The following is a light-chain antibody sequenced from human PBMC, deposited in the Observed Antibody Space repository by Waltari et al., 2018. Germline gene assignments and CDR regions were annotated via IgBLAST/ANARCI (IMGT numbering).Light chain of an antibody. CDR2: GAS. J-gene: IGKJ4*01. CDR3: QQYNEWPPLT. CDR1: QSISRH. V-gene: IGKV3-15*01. Sequence: VMTQSPATLSVSPGERVTLSCRASQSISRHLAWYQQKPGQAPRLLIYGASNMATDIPARFSGSGSGTEFTLTISSLESEDFAVYFCQQYNEWPPLTFGGGTKVEI.